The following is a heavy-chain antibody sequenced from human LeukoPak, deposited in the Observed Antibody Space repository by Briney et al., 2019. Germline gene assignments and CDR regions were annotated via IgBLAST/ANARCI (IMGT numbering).Heavy chain of an antibody. CDR1: GFTVSSNY. J-gene: IGHJ5*02. Sequence: SGGSLRLSCAASGFTVSSNYMSWVRQAPGKGLEWVSVIYSGGSTYYADSVKGRFTISRDNSKNTLYLQMNSLRAEDTAIYYCARVHPDYGDYGWFDPWGQGTLVTVSS. CDR2: IYSGGST. D-gene: IGHD4-17*01. CDR3: ARVHPDYGDYGWFDP. V-gene: IGHV3-53*01.